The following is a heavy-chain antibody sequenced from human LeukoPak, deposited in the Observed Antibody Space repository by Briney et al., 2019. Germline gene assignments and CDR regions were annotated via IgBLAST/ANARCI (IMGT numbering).Heavy chain of an antibody. CDR3: ARDQGDYYYYYGMDV. J-gene: IGHJ6*02. CDR2: ISAYNGNT. V-gene: IGHV1-18*01. Sequence: ASVTVSCTASGYTFTSYGISWVRQAPGQGLEWMGWISAYNGNTNYAQKLQGRVTMTTDTSTSTAYMELRSLRSDDTAVYYCARDQGDYYYYYGMDVWGQGTTVTVSS. CDR1: GYTFTSYG. D-gene: IGHD2-21*02.